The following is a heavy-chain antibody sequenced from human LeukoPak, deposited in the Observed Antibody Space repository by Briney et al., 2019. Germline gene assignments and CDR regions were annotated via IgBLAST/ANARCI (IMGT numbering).Heavy chain of an antibody. CDR1: GSIFTSYW. Sequence: SGESLQISCEGSGSIFTSYWIGWVRQVRGKGLEWMGIIYPGDSDTRYSPSFQGQVTISADKSISTAYLQWSSLKASDTAMYYCARQAGYSSSSWGGAFDIWGQGTMVTVSS. CDR2: IYPGDSDT. V-gene: IGHV5-51*01. D-gene: IGHD6-6*01. J-gene: IGHJ3*02. CDR3: ARQAGYSSSSWGGAFDI.